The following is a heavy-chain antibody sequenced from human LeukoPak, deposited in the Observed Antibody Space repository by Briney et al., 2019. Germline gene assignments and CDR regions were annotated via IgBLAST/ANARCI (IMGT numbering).Heavy chain of an antibody. Sequence: ASVKVSCKASGYTFTSYDINWVRQATGQGIEWMGWMNPNSGNTGYAQKFKGRVTMTRNTSISTAYMELSSLRSEDTAVYYCARVPRLTGYSSIDYWGQGTLVTVSS. J-gene: IGHJ4*02. V-gene: IGHV1-8*01. CDR2: MNPNSGNT. CDR1: GYTFTSYD. D-gene: IGHD3-9*01. CDR3: ARVPRLTGYSSIDY.